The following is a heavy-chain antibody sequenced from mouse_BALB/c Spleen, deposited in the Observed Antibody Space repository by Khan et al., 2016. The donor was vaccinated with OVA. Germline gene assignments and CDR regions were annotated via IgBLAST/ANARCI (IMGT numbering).Heavy chain of an antibody. Sequence: EVELVESGGGLVKPGGSLKLSCAASGFTFSDYYMYWVRQTPEKRLEWVATITYGGTYTYYPDSVKGRFTISRDNAKNNLYLQMSSLKSEDTAMYYCARDPSYYGNYAYAMDYWGQGTSVTVSS. V-gene: IGHV5-4*02. CDR1: GFTFSDYY. J-gene: IGHJ4*01. CDR2: ITYGGTYT. CDR3: ARDPSYYGNYAYAMDY. D-gene: IGHD2-10*01.